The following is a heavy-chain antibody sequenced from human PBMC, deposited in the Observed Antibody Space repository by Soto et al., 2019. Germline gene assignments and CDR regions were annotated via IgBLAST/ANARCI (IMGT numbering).Heavy chain of an antibody. CDR3: VREGSGWSRGY. V-gene: IGHV3-11*01. CDR1: GFTFSDLY. J-gene: IGHJ4*02. CDR2: ISETGSII. D-gene: IGHD6-19*01. Sequence: QVQLVESGGGLVKPGGSLRLSCATSGFTFSDLYMSWIRQAPGKGLEWVSYISETGSIIYYTDSVKGRITVSRDNAKKSLYLQLNSLRVEDTAVYYCVREGSGWSRGYWGQGTRVIVSS.